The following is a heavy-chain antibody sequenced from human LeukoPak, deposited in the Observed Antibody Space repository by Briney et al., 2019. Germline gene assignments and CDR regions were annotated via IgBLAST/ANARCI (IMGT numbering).Heavy chain of an antibody. D-gene: IGHD1-26*01. J-gene: IGHJ4*02. V-gene: IGHV3-20*04. Sequence: GGSLRLSCAASGFTFDDYGMSWVRQAPGKGLEWVSGINWNGGSTGYADSVKGRFTISRDNAKNSLYLQMNSLRAEDTAVYYCARGLVGATVPIHFDYWGQGTLVTVSS. CDR1: GFTFDDYG. CDR2: INWNGGST. CDR3: ARGLVGATVPIHFDY.